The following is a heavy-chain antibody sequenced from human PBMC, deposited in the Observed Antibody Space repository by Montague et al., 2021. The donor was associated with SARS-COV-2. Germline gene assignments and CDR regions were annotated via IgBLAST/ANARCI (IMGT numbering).Heavy chain of an antibody. Sequence: SETLSLTCTVSGGSISSYYWSWIRQPPGKGLEWIGYIYYSGSTNYSPSLKSRVTISVDTSKNQFSLRLSSVTAADTAMYYCARDSDYYDSSAGYYYGMDVWGQGTTVTVSS. V-gene: IGHV4-59*01. J-gene: IGHJ6*02. CDR3: ARDSDYYDSSAGYYYGMDV. CDR2: IYYSGST. CDR1: GGSISSYY. D-gene: IGHD3-22*01.